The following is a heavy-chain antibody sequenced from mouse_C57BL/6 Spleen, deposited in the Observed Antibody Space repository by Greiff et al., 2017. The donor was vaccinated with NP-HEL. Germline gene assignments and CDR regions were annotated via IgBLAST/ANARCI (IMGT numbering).Heavy chain of an antibody. CDR3: ARVTGTLYAMDY. CDR2: IYPGSGNT. J-gene: IGHJ4*01. V-gene: IGHV1-76*01. Sequence: VKLVESGAELVRPGASVKLSCKASGYTFTDYYINWVQQRPGQGLEWIARIYPGSGNTYYNEKFKGKATLTSEKSSSTAYMQLSSLTSEDSAVYFCARVTGTLYAMDYWGQGTSVTVSS. CDR1: GYTFTDYY. D-gene: IGHD4-1*01.